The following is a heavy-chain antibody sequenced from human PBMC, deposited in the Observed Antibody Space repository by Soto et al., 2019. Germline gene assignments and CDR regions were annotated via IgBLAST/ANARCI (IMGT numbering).Heavy chain of an antibody. CDR3: ARDLAPGYYYYGMDV. CDR2: IYYSGST. Sequence: SETLSLTCTVSGGSISSSSYYWGWIRQPPGKGQEWIGSIYYSGSTYYNPSLKIRVTISVHTSKNQFSLKLSSVTAADTSVFYCARDLAPGYYYYGMDVWGQGTTVTVSS. V-gene: IGHV4-39*07. D-gene: IGHD5-12*01. CDR1: GGSISSSSYY. J-gene: IGHJ6*02.